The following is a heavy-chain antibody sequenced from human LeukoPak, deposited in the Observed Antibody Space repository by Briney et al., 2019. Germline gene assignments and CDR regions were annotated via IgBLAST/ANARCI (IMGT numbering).Heavy chain of an antibody. Sequence: GGSLRLSCAASGFTFSDHYMDWVRQAPGRGLEWIARSRNKANAYSTEYAASVEGRFTISRDESKNSLYLQMNSLRTEDTAVYYCARAGAGSNFDLWGQGTLVTVSS. CDR1: GFTFSDHY. D-gene: IGHD4-11*01. CDR3: ARAGAGSNFDL. V-gene: IGHV3-72*01. J-gene: IGHJ4*02. CDR2: SRNKANAYST.